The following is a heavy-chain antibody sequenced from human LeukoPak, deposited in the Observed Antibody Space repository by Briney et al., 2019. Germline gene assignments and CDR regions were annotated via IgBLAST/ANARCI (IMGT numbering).Heavy chain of an antibody. CDR2: IGASGNM. Sequence: GGSLRLSCAASGLTFSRYAMKWVRQALGKGLGWVSCIGASGNMYYADSVKGRFTISRDNAKNSMYLQMNNLRAEDAAVYYCAREDYSSGNPTIDTWGQGTLVTVSS. CDR3: AREDYSSGNPTIDT. J-gene: IGHJ5*02. V-gene: IGHV3-21*06. D-gene: IGHD3-10*01. CDR1: GLTFSRYA.